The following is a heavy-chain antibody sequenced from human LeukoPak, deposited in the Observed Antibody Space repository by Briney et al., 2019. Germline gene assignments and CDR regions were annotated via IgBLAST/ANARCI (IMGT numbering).Heavy chain of an antibody. CDR3: ATPLDYYDRSGYHQGGD. CDR2: IKEDGGKK. CDR1: GFTFSRYW. J-gene: IGHJ4*02. Sequence: GVLRLSCAASGFTFSRYWMTWVRQAPGKGLEWVANIKEDGGKKNYVDSVKGRFTISRDNAKNSLYLQMNSLRAEDTAVYYCATPLDYYDRSGYHQGGDWGQGTLVTVSS. V-gene: IGHV3-7*03. D-gene: IGHD3-22*01.